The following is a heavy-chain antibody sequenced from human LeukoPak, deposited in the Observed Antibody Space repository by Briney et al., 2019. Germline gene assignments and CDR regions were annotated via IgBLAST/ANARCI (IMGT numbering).Heavy chain of an antibody. CDR2: IWHDGSHK. J-gene: IGHJ4*02. Sequence: PGGPLRLSCAASGFSFDTYAMHWVRQAPGQGLEWVALIWHDGSHKFYSNSVRGQFTISRDNSKNTVYLQMNNLRPDDTAVYYCARGMFGSGSYPDFWGQGTLVTVSS. V-gene: IGHV3-33*01. D-gene: IGHD3-10*01. CDR3: ARGMFGSGSYPDF. CDR1: GFSFDTYA.